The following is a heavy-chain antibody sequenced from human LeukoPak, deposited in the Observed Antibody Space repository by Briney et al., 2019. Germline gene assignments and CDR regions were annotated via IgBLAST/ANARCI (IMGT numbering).Heavy chain of an antibody. CDR2: IHYSGST. CDR1: GGSISGYY. J-gene: IGHJ4*02. V-gene: IGHV4-59*01. D-gene: IGHD6-19*01. Sequence: PSETLSLTCTVSGGSISGYYWSWIRQPPGKGLEWIGYIHYSGSTNHNPSLKSRVTISVDTSKNQFSLKLSSVTAADTAVYYCAREGTFSSGWYVIDYWGQGTLVTVSS. CDR3: AREGTFSSGWYVIDY.